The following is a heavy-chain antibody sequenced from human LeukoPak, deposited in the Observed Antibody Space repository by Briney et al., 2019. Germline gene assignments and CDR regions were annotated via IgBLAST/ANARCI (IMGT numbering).Heavy chain of an antibody. Sequence: SEALSLTCTVSGGSISGYYWSWIRQPPGEGLEWIGYIYNSGNTNYNPSLKSRVTISVDTSTNQFSLKLTSVTAADTAVYYCARYRAFDIWGRGTLVTVSS. CDR3: ARYRAFDI. J-gene: IGHJ3*02. V-gene: IGHV4-59*01. CDR1: GGSISGYY. CDR2: IYNSGNT.